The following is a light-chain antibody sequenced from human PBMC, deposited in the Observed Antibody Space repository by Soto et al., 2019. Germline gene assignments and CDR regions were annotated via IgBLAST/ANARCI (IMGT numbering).Light chain of an antibody. Sequence: EIVLTQSPATLSVSPGESATLSCRASQSVSSNLAWYQQKPGQAPRLLIYGASTRATGFPARFSGSGSGTDFSLTISRLEPEDFAVYYCQQYGDSLSITFGQGTRLEI. J-gene: IGKJ5*01. CDR2: GAS. CDR3: QQYGDSLSIT. CDR1: QSVSSN. V-gene: IGKV3-15*01.